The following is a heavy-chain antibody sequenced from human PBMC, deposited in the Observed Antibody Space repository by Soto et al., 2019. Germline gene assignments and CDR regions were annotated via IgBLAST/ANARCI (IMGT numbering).Heavy chain of an antibody. D-gene: IGHD3-16*02. V-gene: IGHV3-30*04. J-gene: IGHJ4*02. CDR2: ISDDGSKT. CDR1: GLTFRTYA. CDR3: VASALTFDY. Sequence: GGSLRLSCEDSGLTFRTYAMHWVRQAPGKGLEWLAVISDDGSKTHYADSVKGRFTISRDNSKNTLYFHMNSLREEDSALYYCVASALTFDYWGQGDLVTVSS.